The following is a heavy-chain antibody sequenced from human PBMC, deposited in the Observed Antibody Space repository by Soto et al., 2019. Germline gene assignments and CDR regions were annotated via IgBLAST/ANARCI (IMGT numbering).Heavy chain of an antibody. V-gene: IGHV1-69*01. CDR1: GGTFSSYA. J-gene: IGHJ5*02. CDR3: ASLGLELHGSWWFDP. Sequence: QVQLVQSGAEVKKPGSSVKVSCKASGGTFSSYAISWVRQAPGQGLEWMGGIIPIFGTANYAQKFQGRVTITADEYTSTAYMELSSLRSKETAVYYCASLGLELHGSWWFDPWGQGTLVTVSS. D-gene: IGHD1-7*01. CDR2: IIPIFGTA.